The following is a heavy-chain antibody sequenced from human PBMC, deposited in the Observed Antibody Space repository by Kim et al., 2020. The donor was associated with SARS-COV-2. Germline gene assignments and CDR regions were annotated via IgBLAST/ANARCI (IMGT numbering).Heavy chain of an antibody. CDR2: INAGNGNT. CDR1: GYTFTSYA. CDR3: ARDHLRGWYGGYYGVDV. Sequence: ASVKVSCKASGYTFTSYAMHWVRQAPGQRLEWMGWINAGNGNTKYSQKFQGRVTITRDTSASTAYMELSSLRSEDTAVYYCARDHLRGWYGGYYGVDVWGQGTTVTVSS. J-gene: IGHJ6*02. D-gene: IGHD6-19*01. V-gene: IGHV1-3*01.